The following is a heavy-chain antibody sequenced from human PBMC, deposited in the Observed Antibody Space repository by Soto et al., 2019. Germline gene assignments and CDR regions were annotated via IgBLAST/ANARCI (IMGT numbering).Heavy chain of an antibody. CDR3: EKEGSGHYYGY. J-gene: IGHJ4*02. V-gene: IGHV3-23*01. CDR2: ISGSGGST. CDR1: GFTFSNYA. Sequence: GGSLRLSCAASGFTFSNYAMSWVRQAPGKGLEWVSAISGSGGSTYYADSVKGRFTISRDISKNTLYLQMNSLRAEDTAVYYCEKEGSGHYYGYWGQGTLVTSPQ. D-gene: IGHD3-22*01.